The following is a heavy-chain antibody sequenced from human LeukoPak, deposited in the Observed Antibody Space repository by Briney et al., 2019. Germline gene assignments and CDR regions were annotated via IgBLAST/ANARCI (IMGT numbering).Heavy chain of an antibody. CDR1: GYTFTSYD. D-gene: IGHD2-15*01. J-gene: IGHJ4*02. CDR2: MNPNSGNT. CDR3: ARAVRRDSGGWRLDY. V-gene: IGHV1-8*01. Sequence: GASVKVSCKASGYTFTSYDINWVRQVTGQGLEWVGWMNPNSGNTGYAQKFQGRVTMTRNTSISTAYMELSSLRSEDTAVYYCARAVRRDSGGWRLDYWGQGTLVTVSS.